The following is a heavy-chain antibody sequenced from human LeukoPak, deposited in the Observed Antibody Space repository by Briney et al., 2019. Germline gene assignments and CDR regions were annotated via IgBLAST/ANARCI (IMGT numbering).Heavy chain of an antibody. CDR3: ARPYGIEGYDEYFQH. J-gene: IGHJ1*01. CDR2: ISYDGSNK. CDR1: GFTFSSYA. D-gene: IGHD3-16*01. Sequence: GGSLRLSCAASGFTFSSYAMHWVRQAPGKGLEWVAVISYDGSNKYYADSAKGRFTISRDNSKNTLYLQMNSLRAEDTAVYYCARPYGIEGYDEYFQHWGQGTLVTVSS. V-gene: IGHV3-30-3*01.